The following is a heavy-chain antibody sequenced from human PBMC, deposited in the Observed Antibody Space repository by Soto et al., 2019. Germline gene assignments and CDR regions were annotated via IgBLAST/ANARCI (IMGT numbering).Heavy chain of an antibody. CDR3: AHRQAQGLGVAGTFDS. CDR2: INVGNGNT. D-gene: IGHD6-19*01. V-gene: IGHV1-3*01. J-gene: IGHJ4*02. CDR1: GYTFTRYN. Sequence: GASVKVSCKTPGYTFTRYNIHWVRQAPGQRLEWMGWINVGNGNTRYSQKFQGRLTITRDTSKNQVVLTMTTMDPVDTATYYCAHRQAQGLGVAGTFDSWGQGILVTVSS.